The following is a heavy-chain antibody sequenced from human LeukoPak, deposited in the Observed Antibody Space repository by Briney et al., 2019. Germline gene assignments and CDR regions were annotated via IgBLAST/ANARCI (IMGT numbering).Heavy chain of an antibody. CDR2: IYTSGST. CDR1: GGSISSGYYY. D-gene: IGHD2-15*01. V-gene: IGHV4-61*02. CDR3: AREDRYCSGCSCYS. Sequence: SETLSLTCTVSGGSISSGYYYWNWIRQPAGKGLEWIGRIYTSGSTNYNPSLKSRVIISVDTSKNQFSLELSSVTAADTAVYYCAREDRYCSGCSCYSWGQGTLVTVSS. J-gene: IGHJ4*02.